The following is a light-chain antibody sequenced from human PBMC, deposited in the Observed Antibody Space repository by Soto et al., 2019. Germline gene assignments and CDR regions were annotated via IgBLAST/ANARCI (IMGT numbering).Light chain of an antibody. Sequence: ESVLTQSPGTLSLSPGERATLSCRASQTVNSRYLTWYQHKPGQAPRLLIYGASIRATGIPDRFSGSRSGADFSLTSTRLEPEDSAVYYCQQFDDSRPAFTFGQGTKLEI. CDR2: GAS. CDR1: QTVNSRY. CDR3: QQFDDSRPAFT. J-gene: IGKJ2*01. V-gene: IGKV3-20*01.